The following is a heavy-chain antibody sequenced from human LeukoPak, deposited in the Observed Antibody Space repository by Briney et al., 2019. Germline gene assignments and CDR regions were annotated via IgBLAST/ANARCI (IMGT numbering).Heavy chain of an antibody. D-gene: IGHD1/OR15-1a*01. CDR1: GFTLGSYG. CDR2: LSAGGETA. J-gene: IGHJ4*02. CDR3: AFSPLGNNYGNAY. Sequence: GGSLRLSCAASGFTLGSYGMNWVRQAPGKGLEWVSTLSAGGETAYYADSVKGRFTIYRDNPQNTLYLQMNSLRGDDTALYYCAFSPLGNNYGNAYWGQGTLVTVSS. V-gene: IGHV3-23*01.